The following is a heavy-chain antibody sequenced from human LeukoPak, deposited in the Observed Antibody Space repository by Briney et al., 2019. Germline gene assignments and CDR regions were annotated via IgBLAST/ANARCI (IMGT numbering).Heavy chain of an antibody. D-gene: IGHD2-8*01. V-gene: IGHV3-7*01. CDR2: IKLDGSEK. CDR3: ARGDCTNGVCYPEPFDY. CDR1: GFSFGKYW. Sequence: GGSLRLSCVASGFSFGKYWMSWVRQAPGKGLEWVANIKLDGSEKNYVDSVKGRFTISRDNAKNSLYLQMNSLRAEDTAVYYCARGDCTNGVCYPEPFDYWGQGTLVTVSS. J-gene: IGHJ4*02.